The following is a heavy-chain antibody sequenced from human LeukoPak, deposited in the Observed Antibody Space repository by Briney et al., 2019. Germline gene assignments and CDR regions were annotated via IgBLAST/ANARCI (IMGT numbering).Heavy chain of an antibody. CDR2: ISAYNGNT. CDR1: GYTFTSYG. D-gene: IGHD3-3*01. Sequence: ASVKVSCKASGYTFTSYGISWVRQAPGQGLEWMGWISAYNGNTNYAQKLQGRVTMTTDTSTSTAYMELRSLRSDDTAVYYCARHMREFWSRRQPGDAFDIWGQGTMVTVSS. J-gene: IGHJ3*02. V-gene: IGHV1-18*01. CDR3: ARHMREFWSRRQPGDAFDI.